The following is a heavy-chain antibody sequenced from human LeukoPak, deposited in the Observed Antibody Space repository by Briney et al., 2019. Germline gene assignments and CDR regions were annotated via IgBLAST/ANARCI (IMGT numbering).Heavy chain of an antibody. CDR2: IYHSGST. V-gene: IGHV4-61*01. D-gene: IGHD4-17*01. CDR3: ARDQDYGDYNWFDP. J-gene: IGHJ5*02. CDR1: GGSVSSGSYY. Sequence: SETLSLTCTVSGGSVSSGSYYWSWIRQPPGKGLEWIGEIYHSGSTNYNPSLKSRVTISVDKSKNQFSLKLSSVTAADTAVYYCARDQDYGDYNWFDPWGQGTLVTVSS.